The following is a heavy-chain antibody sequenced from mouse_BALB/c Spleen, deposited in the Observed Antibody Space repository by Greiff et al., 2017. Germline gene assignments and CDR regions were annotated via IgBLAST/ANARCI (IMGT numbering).Heavy chain of an antibody. D-gene: IGHD2-10*01. CDR2: IDPANGNT. J-gene: IGHJ3*01. Sequence: EVKLVESGAELVKPGASVKLSCTASGFNIKDTYMHWVKQRPEQGLEWIGRIDPANGNTKYDPKFQGKATITADTSSNTAYLQLSSLTSEDTAVYYCARSPYYGNYEGFAYWGQGTLVTVSA. V-gene: IGHV14-3*02. CDR3: ARSPYYGNYEGFAY. CDR1: GFNIKDTY.